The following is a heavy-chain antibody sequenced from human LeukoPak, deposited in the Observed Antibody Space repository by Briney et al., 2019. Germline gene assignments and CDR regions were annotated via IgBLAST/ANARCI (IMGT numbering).Heavy chain of an antibody. D-gene: IGHD3-9*01. CDR3: ARHRGSLKTGYSPTNPLDV. V-gene: IGHV4-39*01. CDR2: IFYTGST. Sequence: SETLSLTCSVSGASLSGSQYYWGWIRQPPGRPLQWVATIFYTGSTLYNPSLSSRVSLSVDTSKKQISLRLTSVTAADSALYYCARHRGSLKTGYSPTNPLDVWGQGTMVTVSS. CDR1: GASLSGSQYY. J-gene: IGHJ3*01.